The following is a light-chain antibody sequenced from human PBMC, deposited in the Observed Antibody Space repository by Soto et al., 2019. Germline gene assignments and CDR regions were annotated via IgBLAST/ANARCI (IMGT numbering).Light chain of an antibody. CDR3: SSYTDSSTFV. J-gene: IGLJ1*01. CDR1: SSDVGGYDY. V-gene: IGLV2-14*01. Sequence: QSALTQPASVSGSPGQSISISCTGTSSDVGGYDYVSWYQQLPGKAPKLLIYDVNNRPSGVSNLFSGSKSGNTASLTISGLQAEDEADYYCSSYTDSSTFVFGTGTKLTVL. CDR2: DVN.